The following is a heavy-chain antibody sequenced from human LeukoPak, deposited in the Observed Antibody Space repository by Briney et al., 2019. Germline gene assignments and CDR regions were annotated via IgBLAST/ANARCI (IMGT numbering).Heavy chain of an antibody. V-gene: IGHV4-61*02. CDR3: AREDYSYPTSGPFDP. J-gene: IGHJ5*02. CDR1: GGSISSGSYY. D-gene: IGHD5-18*01. CDR2: MYTSGST. Sequence: PSETLSLTCTVSGGSISSGSYYWSWIRQPAGKGLEWIGRMYTSGSTNYNPSLKSRVTISVDKPKNQFSLKLSSVTAADTAVYYCAREDYSYPTSGPFDPWGQGTLVTVSS.